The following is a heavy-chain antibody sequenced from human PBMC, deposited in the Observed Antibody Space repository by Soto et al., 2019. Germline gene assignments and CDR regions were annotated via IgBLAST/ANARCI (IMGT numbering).Heavy chain of an antibody. J-gene: IGHJ6*02. V-gene: IGHV3-13*04. CDR3: ARSPPGGYHYYYGMDV. CDR1: GFTFSSYD. Sequence: PGGSLRLSCAASGFTFSSYDMQWVRQATGKGREWVSAIGTAGEKYYPGSVKGQLTISKENAKNSLYLQKKSLRAGDTVVYYFARSPPGGYHYYYGMDVWGQGTTVTVSS. D-gene: IGHD3-22*01. CDR2: IGTAGEK.